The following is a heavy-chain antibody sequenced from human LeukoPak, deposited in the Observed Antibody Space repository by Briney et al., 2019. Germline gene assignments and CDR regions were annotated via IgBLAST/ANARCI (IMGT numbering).Heavy chain of an antibody. Sequence: GGSLRLSCAASGFTFSSYWMSWVRQAPGKGLEWVANIKQDGSEKYYVDSVKGRFTISRDNAKNSLYLQMNSLRAEDTAVYYCARVTYYYDSSGYYAGDYFDYWGQGTLVTVSS. D-gene: IGHD3-22*01. CDR3: ARVTYYYDSSGYYAGDYFDY. CDR2: IKQDGSEK. J-gene: IGHJ4*02. V-gene: IGHV3-7*01. CDR1: GFTFSSYW.